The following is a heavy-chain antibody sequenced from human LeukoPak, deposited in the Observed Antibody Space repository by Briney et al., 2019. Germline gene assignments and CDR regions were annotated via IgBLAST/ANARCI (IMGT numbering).Heavy chain of an antibody. Sequence: ASVKVSCKASGYTFTGYYMHWVRQAPGQGLEWMGWINPNSGGTNYAQKFQGRVTMTRDTSISTAYMELSRLRSDDTAVYYCARGSTYGDYVSRGGEWFDPWGQGTLVTVSS. CDR2: INPNSGGT. D-gene: IGHD4-17*01. CDR3: ARGSTYGDYVSRGGEWFDP. CDR1: GYTFTGYY. V-gene: IGHV1-2*02. J-gene: IGHJ5*02.